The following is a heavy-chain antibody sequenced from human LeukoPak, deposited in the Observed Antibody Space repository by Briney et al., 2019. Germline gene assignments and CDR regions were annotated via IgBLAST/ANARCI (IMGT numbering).Heavy chain of an antibody. CDR1: GFTFSSYA. Sequence: GGSLRLSCAGSGFTFSSYAMNWVRQAPGEGLEWVSYISSSGSTTFYADSVKGRFTISRDNAKNSLYLQMNSLRAEDAAVYYCARDLYSSNWRAFDYWGQGTLVTVSS. J-gene: IGHJ4*02. D-gene: IGHD6-13*01. CDR3: ARDLYSSNWRAFDY. V-gene: IGHV3-48*03. CDR2: ISSSGSTT.